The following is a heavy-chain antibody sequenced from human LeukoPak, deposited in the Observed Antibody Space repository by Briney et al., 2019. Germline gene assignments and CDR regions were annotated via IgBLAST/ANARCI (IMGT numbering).Heavy chain of an antibody. J-gene: IGHJ5*02. CDR2: IQSSGNT. Sequence: PSATLSLTCTVSGYSISSGYYWGWIRQPPGKRLEWVGSIQSSGNTYYNPTLKSRVTISVDTSKNQFSLNLTSVTAADAAVYYCARDLGYSGFDWAPWGQGTLVTVSS. CDR1: GYSISSGYY. CDR3: ARDLGYSGFDWAP. V-gene: IGHV4-38-2*02. D-gene: IGHD5-12*01.